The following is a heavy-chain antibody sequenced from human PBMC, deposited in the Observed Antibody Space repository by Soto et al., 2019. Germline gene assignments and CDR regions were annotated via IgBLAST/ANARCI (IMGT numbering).Heavy chain of an antibody. D-gene: IGHD2-2*01. Sequence: EVQLLESGGGSVQPGGSLRLSCAASGFTFSNYAMTWVRQAPGKGLEWVSAISASGGSTFYAASVKGRFTVSRDNSKSTLYLQVSSLTAEDTAVYYCAKDRCISTNCPSLTRPFDYWGQGTLVTVSS. CDR2: ISASGGST. J-gene: IGHJ4*02. CDR1: GFTFSNYA. V-gene: IGHV3-23*01. CDR3: AKDRCISTNCPSLTRPFDY.